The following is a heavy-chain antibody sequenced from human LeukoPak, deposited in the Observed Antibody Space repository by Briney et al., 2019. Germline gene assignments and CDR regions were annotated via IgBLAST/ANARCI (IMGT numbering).Heavy chain of an antibody. D-gene: IGHD2-8*01. CDR3: ASRILLAAS. Sequence: GGSLRLSCAASGFTFSSNSMSWVRQAPGEGLEWGSVIYSGGGTFYADSVKGRFTISRDNSNNTLYLQMNSLRVEDTAVYYCASRILLAASWGQGTLVTVSS. V-gene: IGHV3-53*01. CDR1: GFTFSSNS. CDR2: IYSGGGT. J-gene: IGHJ5*02.